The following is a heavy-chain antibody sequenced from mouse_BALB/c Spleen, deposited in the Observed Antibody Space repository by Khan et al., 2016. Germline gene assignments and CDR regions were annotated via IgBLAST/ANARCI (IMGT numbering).Heavy chain of an antibody. J-gene: IGHJ4*01. CDR3: AAYYRDAMDY. Sequence: QIQLVQSGPELKKPGETVKISCKASGYIFTNYGMNWVKQAPGKGLKWMGWINTYTGEPTYADDFKGRFAFSLETSASTAYLQINNLKNEDTATYFCAAYYRDAMDYWGQGTSVTVSS. CDR1: GYIFTNYG. CDR2: INTYTGEP. D-gene: IGHD2-14*01. V-gene: IGHV9-3-1*01.